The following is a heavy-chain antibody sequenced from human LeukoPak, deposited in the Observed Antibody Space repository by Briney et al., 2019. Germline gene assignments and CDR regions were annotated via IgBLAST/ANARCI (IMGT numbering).Heavy chain of an antibody. CDR3: ASSVVSSLVHRY. J-gene: IGHJ4*02. CDR1: GFTFSSYA. V-gene: IGHV3-23*01. Sequence: GGSLRLSCAASGFTFSSYAMSWVRQAPGKGLEWVSAISGSGGSTYYADSVKGRFTISRDNSKNTLYLQMNSLRAEDTAVYYCASSVVSSLVHRYWGQGTLVTVSS. CDR2: ISGSGGST. D-gene: IGHD3-22*01.